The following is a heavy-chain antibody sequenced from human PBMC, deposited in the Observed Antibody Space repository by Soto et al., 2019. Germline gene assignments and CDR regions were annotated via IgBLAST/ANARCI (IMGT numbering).Heavy chain of an antibody. J-gene: IGHJ6*02. Sequence: QVQLVQSGAEVKKPGSSVKVSCKASGGTFSSYAISWVRQAPGQGFEWMGGIIPIFGTANYAQKFQGRVTITADESTSTAYMELSSLRSEDTAVYYCARDLGTMVRGVIALFAPYGMDVWGQGTTVTVSS. CDR2: IIPIFGTA. V-gene: IGHV1-69*01. CDR1: GGTFSSYA. D-gene: IGHD3-10*01. CDR3: ARDLGTMVRGVIALFAPYGMDV.